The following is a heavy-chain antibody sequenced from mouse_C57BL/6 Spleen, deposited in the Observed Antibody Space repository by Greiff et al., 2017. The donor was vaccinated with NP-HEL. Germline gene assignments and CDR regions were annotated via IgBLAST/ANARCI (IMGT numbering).Heavy chain of an antibody. Sequence: VKLMESGPGLVAPSQSLSITCTVSGFSLTSYGVHWVRQPPGKGLEWLVVIWSDGSTTYNSALKSRLSISKDNSKSQVFLKMNSLQTDDTAMYYCARDYGSPRYFDVWGTGTTVTVSS. CDR1: GFSLTSYG. CDR2: IWSDGST. D-gene: IGHD1-1*01. J-gene: IGHJ1*03. CDR3: ARDYGSPRYFDV. V-gene: IGHV2-6*03.